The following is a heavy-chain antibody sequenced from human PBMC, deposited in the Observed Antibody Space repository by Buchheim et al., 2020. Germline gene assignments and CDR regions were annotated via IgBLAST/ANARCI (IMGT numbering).Heavy chain of an antibody. D-gene: IGHD3-10*01. J-gene: IGHJ6*02. CDR2: INHSGST. CDR1: GGSFSGYY. CDR3: ARTKVVRGVIITPPHYYGMDV. Sequence: QVQLQQCGAGLLKPSETLSLTCAVYGGSFSGYYWSWIRQPPGKGLEWIGEINHSGSTNYNPSLNSRVTISVDTSKHQLSLKLSSVTAADTAVYYCARTKVVRGVIITPPHYYGMDVWGQGTT. V-gene: IGHV4-34*01.